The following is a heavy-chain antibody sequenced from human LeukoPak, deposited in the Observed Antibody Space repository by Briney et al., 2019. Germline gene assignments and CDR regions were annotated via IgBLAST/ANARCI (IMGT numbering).Heavy chain of an antibody. Sequence: GASVKVSCKASGYTFTSYAMHWVRQAPGQRLEWMGWISAYNGNTNYAQKLQGRVTMTTDTSTSTAYMELRSLRSDDTAVYYCARVATYYDFWSGYYVQGDFDYWGQGTLVTVSS. D-gene: IGHD3-3*01. CDR1: GYTFTSYA. CDR3: ARVATYYDFWSGYYVQGDFDY. J-gene: IGHJ4*02. V-gene: IGHV1-18*01. CDR2: ISAYNGNT.